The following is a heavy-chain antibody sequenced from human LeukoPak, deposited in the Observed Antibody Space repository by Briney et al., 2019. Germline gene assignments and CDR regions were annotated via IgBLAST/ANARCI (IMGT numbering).Heavy chain of an antibody. Sequence: PGGSLRLSCSASGFTFSNHVMHWVRQAPGKGLEYVSFISPTGDATTHADSVKDRFTISRDNSKNTLYLQMSNLRPEDTAVYYCVKDLSDRFTFDYWGQGTLVTVSS. V-gene: IGHV3-64D*09. CDR1: GFTFSNHV. D-gene: IGHD3-22*01. CDR2: ISPTGDAT. J-gene: IGHJ4*02. CDR3: VKDLSDRFTFDY.